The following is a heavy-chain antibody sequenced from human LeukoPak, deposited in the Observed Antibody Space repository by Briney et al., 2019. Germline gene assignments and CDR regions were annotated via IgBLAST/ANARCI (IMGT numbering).Heavy chain of an antibody. V-gene: IGHV3-53*05. CDR1: GFSVSASY. Sequence: GGSLRLSCAASGFSVSASYMSWVRQAPGKGLESVSVISNEGATYYADSVKGRFTISRDNSKNTLYLQMNSPRAEDTAVYYCAKGRFSSGWYACLDYWGQGTLVTVSS. D-gene: IGHD6-19*01. J-gene: IGHJ4*02. CDR3: AKGRFSSGWYACLDY. CDR2: ISNEGAT.